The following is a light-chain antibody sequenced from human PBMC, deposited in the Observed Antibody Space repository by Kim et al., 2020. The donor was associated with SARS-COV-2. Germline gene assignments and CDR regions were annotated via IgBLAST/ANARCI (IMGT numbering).Light chain of an antibody. Sequence: DIQMTQSPSTLSASVGDRVTITCRASQSINSWLAWYQQKPGKAPKLLIYKASSLESGVPSRFSGSESGTEFTLTISSLQPDDFATYYCQQYNDYSPTFGQGTKVDIK. V-gene: IGKV1-5*03. J-gene: IGKJ1*01. CDR1: QSINSW. CDR3: QQYNDYSPT. CDR2: KAS.